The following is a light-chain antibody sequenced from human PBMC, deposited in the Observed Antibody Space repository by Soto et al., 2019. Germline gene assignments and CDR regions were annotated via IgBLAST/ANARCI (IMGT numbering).Light chain of an antibody. Sequence: QSVLTQPASVSGSPGQSIAISCTGTSSDIGGSNYVSWYQQHPGKAPKLMVYDVTNRPSGISDRFSGSKSGNTASLTISGLQAEDEADYYCSSYTSSSTLYVFGTGTKLTVL. CDR1: SSDIGGSNY. CDR2: DVT. CDR3: SSYTSSSTLYV. V-gene: IGLV2-14*01. J-gene: IGLJ1*01.